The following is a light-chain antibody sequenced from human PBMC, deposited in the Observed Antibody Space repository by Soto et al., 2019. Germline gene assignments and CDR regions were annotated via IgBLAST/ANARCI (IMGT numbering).Light chain of an antibody. CDR1: QSVSSSY. Sequence: EIVLTQSPGTLSLSPGERATLSCRASQSVSSSYLAWYQQKPGKAPRLLIYGTSSMASGIPDRFSGSGSGTEFSLTISSLEPEDLAVYYCQQYGSSPRTFGQGTKVDIK. CDR3: QQYGSSPRT. V-gene: IGKV3-20*01. J-gene: IGKJ1*01. CDR2: GTS.